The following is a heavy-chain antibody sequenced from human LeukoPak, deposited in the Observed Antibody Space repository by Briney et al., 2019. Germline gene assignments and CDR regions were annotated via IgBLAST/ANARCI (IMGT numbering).Heavy chain of an antibody. D-gene: IGHD6-13*01. CDR1: GFTFSSYS. J-gene: IGHJ3*02. CDR2: ISSSSSYI. Sequence: LGGSLRLSCAASGFTFSSYSMSWVRQAPGKGLEWVSSISSSSSYIYYADSVKGRFTISRDNAKNSLYLQMNSLRAEDTAVYYCARESIAAAGDAFDIWGQGTMVTVSS. CDR3: ARESIAAAGDAFDI. V-gene: IGHV3-21*01.